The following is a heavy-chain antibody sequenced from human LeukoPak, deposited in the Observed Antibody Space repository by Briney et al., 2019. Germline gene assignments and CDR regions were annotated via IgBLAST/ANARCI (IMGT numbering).Heavy chain of an antibody. Sequence: GGSLRLSCAASRFTVSNNYMSWIRQAPGKGLEWVSYISSSSSYTNHADSVKGRFTISRDNAKNSLYLQMNSLRAEDTAVYYCARVRGWYLDYWGQGTVVTVSS. CDR2: ISSSSSYT. CDR3: ARVRGWYLDY. V-gene: IGHV3-11*06. D-gene: IGHD6-19*01. J-gene: IGHJ4*02. CDR1: RFTVSNNY.